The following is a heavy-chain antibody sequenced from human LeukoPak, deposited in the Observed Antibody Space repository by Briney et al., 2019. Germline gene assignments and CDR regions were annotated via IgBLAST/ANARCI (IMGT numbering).Heavy chain of an antibody. D-gene: IGHD6-13*01. J-gene: IGHJ5*02. Sequence: QTGGSLRLSCAASGFAFTNYAMSWVRQAPGKGLEWVSGISGTGDNTDYADSVKGRFTVSRDNSKNTLYLQMNSVRDEDTAVYFCAKDSYYGSRWYWFDRWGQGTLVTVSS. CDR3: AKDSYYGSRWYWFDR. V-gene: IGHV3-23*01. CDR2: ISGTGDNT. CDR1: GFAFTNYA.